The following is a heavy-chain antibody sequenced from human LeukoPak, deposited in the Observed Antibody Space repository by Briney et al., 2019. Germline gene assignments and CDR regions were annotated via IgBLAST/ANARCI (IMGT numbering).Heavy chain of an antibody. D-gene: IGHD3-9*01. CDR3: ARCSVLGRYFDWLSPLDY. V-gene: IGHV3-48*03. Sequence: PGGSLRLSCAASGFTFSTYEMNWVRQAPGKGLEWVSYISGSGSSINYADSVKGRFTISRDNSKNMLYLQMNSLRAEDTAVYYCARCSVLGRYFDWLSPLDYWGQGTLVTVSS. CDR1: GFTFSTYE. J-gene: IGHJ4*02. CDR2: ISGSGSSI.